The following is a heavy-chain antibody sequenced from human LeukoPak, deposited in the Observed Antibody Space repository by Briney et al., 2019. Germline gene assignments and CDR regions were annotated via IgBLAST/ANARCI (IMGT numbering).Heavy chain of an antibody. J-gene: IGHJ4*02. CDR3: ARVSIVYDSSGYYYVGSTDY. CDR2: IYTSGST. CDR1: GGSISSYY. Sequence: KPSETLSLTCTVSGGSISSYYWSWIRQPAGKGLEWIGRIYTSGSTNYNPSLKSRVTMSVDTSKNQFSLKLSSVTAADTAVYYCARVSIVYDSSGYYYVGSTDYWGQGTLVTVSS. V-gene: IGHV4-4*07. D-gene: IGHD3-22*01.